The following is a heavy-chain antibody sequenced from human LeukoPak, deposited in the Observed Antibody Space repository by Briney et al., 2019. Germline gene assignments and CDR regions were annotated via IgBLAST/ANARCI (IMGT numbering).Heavy chain of an antibody. J-gene: IGHJ4*02. D-gene: IGHD1-26*01. V-gene: IGHV4-30-4*08. CDR1: GGSISSGDYY. CDR3: ARARSPIVGVKYYFDY. CDR2: IYYSGST. Sequence: TSETLSLTCTVSGGSISSGDYYWSWIRQPPGKGLEWIGYIYYSGSTYYNPSLKSRVTISVDTSKNQFSLKLSSVTAADTAVYYCARARSPIVGVKYYFDYWGQGTLVTVSS.